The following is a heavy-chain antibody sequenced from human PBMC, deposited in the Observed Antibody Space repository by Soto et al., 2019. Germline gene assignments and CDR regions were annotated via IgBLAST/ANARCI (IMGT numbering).Heavy chain of an antibody. V-gene: IGHV4-34*01. D-gene: IGHD3-22*01. CDR1: GGSFSGYY. Sequence: SETLSLTCAVYGGSFSGYYWSWIRQPPGKGLEWIGSIYYSGSTNYNPSLKSRVTISVDTSKNQFSLKLSSVTAADTAVYYCARHVYYYDSSGYYYWFDPWGQGTLVTVSS. CDR2: IYYSGST. J-gene: IGHJ5*02. CDR3: ARHVYYYDSSGYYYWFDP.